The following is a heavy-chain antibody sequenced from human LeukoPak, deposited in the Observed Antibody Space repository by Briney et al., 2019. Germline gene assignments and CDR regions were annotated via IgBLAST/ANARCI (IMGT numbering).Heavy chain of an antibody. CDR2: ISGSGGST. J-gene: IGHJ4*02. CDR3: AKPFRRGYSYGLGFDY. CDR1: GFAFSSYA. Sequence: GGSLRLSCAASGFAFSSYAMSWVRQAPGKGLEWVSAISGSGGSTYYADSVKGRFTISRDNSKYTLYLQMNSLRAEDTAVYYCAKPFRRGYSYGLGFDYWGQGTLVTVSS. V-gene: IGHV3-23*01. D-gene: IGHD5-18*01.